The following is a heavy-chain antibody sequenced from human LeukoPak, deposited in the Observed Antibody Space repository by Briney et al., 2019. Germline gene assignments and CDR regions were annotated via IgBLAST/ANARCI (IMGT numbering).Heavy chain of an antibody. CDR3: AKDRSSARALVGAYYFDY. V-gene: IGHV3-23*01. CDR2: IIGSSATT. CDR1: GFSFTSYG. J-gene: IGHJ4*02. D-gene: IGHD1-26*01. Sequence: PGGTLRLSCAASGFSFTSYGMSWVRQAPGKGLEWVSAIIGSSATTYYADSVKGRFTISRDNSKNTLYLQMNSQRAEDTAVYYCAKDRSSARALVGAYYFDYWGQGTLVTVSS.